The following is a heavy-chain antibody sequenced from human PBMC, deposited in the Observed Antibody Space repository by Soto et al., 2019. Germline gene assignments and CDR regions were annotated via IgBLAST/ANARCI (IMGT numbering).Heavy chain of an antibody. J-gene: IGHJ5*02. CDR2: IYYSGST. CDR1: GGSIATNGYY. CDR3: ATLDFERGNWFDA. V-gene: IGHV4-31*03. Sequence: QVQLQESGPGLVKASQTLSLTCTVSGGSIATNGYYWSWIRQHPGKGLEWIGNIYYSGSTYYNPSLKSRVTISIDTSKNQFSLKLSSVTAADTAVYYCATLDFERGNWFDAWGQGTLVTVSS. D-gene: IGHD3-3*01.